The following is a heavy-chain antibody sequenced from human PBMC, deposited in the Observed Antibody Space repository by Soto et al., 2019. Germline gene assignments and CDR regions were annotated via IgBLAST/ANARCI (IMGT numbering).Heavy chain of an antibody. CDR1: GFTFSSYE. CDR3: ARDPAIYSGKFDYGLDV. Sequence: GGSLRLSCAVSGFTFSSYEMNWVRQAPGKGLEWVSYIGTSGKTIYYADSVRGRFTISRDNAKNSLYLQMNSLRAEDTAVYFCARDPAIYSGKFDYGLDVCGPGTTVTVS. D-gene: IGHD4-4*01. CDR2: IGTSGKTI. V-gene: IGHV3-48*03. J-gene: IGHJ6*02.